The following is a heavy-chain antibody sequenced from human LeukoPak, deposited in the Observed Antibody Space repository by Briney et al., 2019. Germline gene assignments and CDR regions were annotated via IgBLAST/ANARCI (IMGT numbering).Heavy chain of an antibody. CDR3: ARDKYCSGGSCYKTHQNWFDP. D-gene: IGHD2-15*01. CDR1: GGTFSSYA. Sequence: ASVKVSCKASGGTFSSYAISWVRQAPGQGLEWMGRIIPILGIANYAQKFQGRVTITADKSTCTAYMELSSLRSEDTAVYYCARDKYCSGGSCYKTHQNWFDPWGQGTLVTVSS. V-gene: IGHV1-69*04. CDR2: IIPILGIA. J-gene: IGHJ5*02.